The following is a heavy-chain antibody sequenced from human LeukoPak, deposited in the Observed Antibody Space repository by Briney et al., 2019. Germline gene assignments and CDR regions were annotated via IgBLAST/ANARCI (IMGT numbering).Heavy chain of an antibody. D-gene: IGHD2-15*01. CDR3: ARRPGYCSGGSCYPFDY. J-gene: IGHJ4*02. Sequence: TGGSLRLSCAASGFTFSSYWMSWVRQAPGKGLEWVANINQDGGENYYVDSVKGRFTISRDNAKNSLYLQMNSLRAEDTAVYYCARRPGYCSGGSCYPFDYWGQGAVVTVSS. V-gene: IGHV3-7*05. CDR1: GFTFSSYW. CDR2: INQDGGEN.